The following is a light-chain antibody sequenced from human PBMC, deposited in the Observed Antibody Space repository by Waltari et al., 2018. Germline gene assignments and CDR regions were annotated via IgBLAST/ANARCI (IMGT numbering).Light chain of an antibody. CDR1: QDISSY. Sequence: AIRMTQSPSSFSASTGDRVTISCRASQDISSYLAWYQQKPWKAPKLLIYAAATLQSGAPSRFSGSGSGTDFTLTISCLQSEDFASYYCQQYYSYPPTFGQGTTVEIK. CDR3: QQYYSYPPT. V-gene: IGKV1-8*01. CDR2: AAA. J-gene: IGKJ1*01.